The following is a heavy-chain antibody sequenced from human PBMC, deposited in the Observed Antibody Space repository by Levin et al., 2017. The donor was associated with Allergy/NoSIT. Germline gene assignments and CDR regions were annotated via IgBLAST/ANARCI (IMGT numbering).Heavy chain of an antibody. D-gene: IGHD1-26*01. CDR1: GFTFSSYA. Sequence: GESLKISCAASGFTFSSYAMSWVRQAPGKGLEWVSTISGSGSSTYYADSVRGRFTISRDNSKNTLDLLMNSLTAEDAALYYCAKVTRELLRQYYFDYWGQGILVTVSS. V-gene: IGHV3-23*01. J-gene: IGHJ4*02. CDR2: ISGSGSST. CDR3: AKVTRELLRQYYFDY.